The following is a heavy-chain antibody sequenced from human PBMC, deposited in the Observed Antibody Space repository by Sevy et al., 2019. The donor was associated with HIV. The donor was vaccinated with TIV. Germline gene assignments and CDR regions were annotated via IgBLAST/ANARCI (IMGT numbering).Heavy chain of an antibody. V-gene: IGHV5-51*01. CDR2: IYPDDSNT. J-gene: IGHJ6*02. CDR1: GYTFTTYW. D-gene: IGHD1-26*01. CDR3: ARLEPRGNYYYGMDI. Sequence: GESLKISCKGSGYTFTTYWIAWVRQMPGKGLEWMGIIYPDDSNTRYSPSFQAQVTISADKSISTANLQWSGLNASDTAIYYCARLEPRGNYYYGMDIWGQGTPVTVSS.